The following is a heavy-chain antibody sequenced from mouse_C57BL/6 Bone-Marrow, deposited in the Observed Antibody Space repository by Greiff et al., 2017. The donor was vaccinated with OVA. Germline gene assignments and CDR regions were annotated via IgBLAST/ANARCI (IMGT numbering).Heavy chain of an antibody. V-gene: IGHV1-82*01. CDR2: IYPGDGDT. J-gene: IGHJ2*01. D-gene: IGHD2-3*01. Sequence: QVQLQQSGPELVKPGASVKISCKASGYAFSSSWMNWVKQRPGKGLEWIGRIYPGDGDTNYNGKFKGKATLTADKSSSTAYMQLSSLTSEDSAVYFCARGKVDGYYVPFDYWGQGTTLTVSS. CDR1: GYAFSSSW. CDR3: ARGKVDGYYVPFDY.